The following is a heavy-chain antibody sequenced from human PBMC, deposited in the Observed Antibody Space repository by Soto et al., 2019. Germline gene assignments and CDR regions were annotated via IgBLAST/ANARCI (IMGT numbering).Heavy chain of an antibody. J-gene: IGHJ4*02. CDR1: GFTFSSYW. D-gene: IGHD3-3*01. CDR2: IKQDGSEK. Sequence: EVQLVESGGGLVQPGGSLRLSCAASGFTFSSYWMSWVRQAPGKGLEWVANIKQDGSEKYYVDSVKGRFTISRDNAKNSLYLQMNSLRAEDTAVYYCAREDDFWSGYYPLYFDYWGQGTLVTVSS. V-gene: IGHV3-7*01. CDR3: AREDDFWSGYYPLYFDY.